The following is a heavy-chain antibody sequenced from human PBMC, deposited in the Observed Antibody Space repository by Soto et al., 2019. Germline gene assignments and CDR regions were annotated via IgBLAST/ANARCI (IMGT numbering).Heavy chain of an antibody. V-gene: IGHV3-23*01. D-gene: IGHD6-19*01. Sequence: GGSLRLSCAASGFTFSSYAMNWVRQAPGKGLEWVSGISGSGGGTYYADSVKGRFTISRDNSKNTLYLQMNSLRAEDTAVYYCAKDRIAVAGTDYFDYWRQGTLVTVSS. CDR3: AKDRIAVAGTDYFDY. CDR2: ISGSGGGT. CDR1: GFTFSSYA. J-gene: IGHJ4*02.